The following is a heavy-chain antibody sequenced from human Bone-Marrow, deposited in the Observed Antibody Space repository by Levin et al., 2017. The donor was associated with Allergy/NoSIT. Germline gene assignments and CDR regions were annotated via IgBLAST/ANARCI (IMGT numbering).Heavy chain of an antibody. D-gene: IGHD5-12*01. CDR2: IRSKANSYAT. CDR1: GFTFSGSA. Sequence: GGSLRLSCAASGFTFSGSAMHWVRQASGKGLEWVGRIRSKANSYATAYAASVKGRFTISRDDSKNTAYLQMNSLKTEDTAVYYCTRPRSYSGYQYYFDYWGQGTLVTVSS. V-gene: IGHV3-73*01. J-gene: IGHJ4*02. CDR3: TRPRSYSGYQYYFDY.